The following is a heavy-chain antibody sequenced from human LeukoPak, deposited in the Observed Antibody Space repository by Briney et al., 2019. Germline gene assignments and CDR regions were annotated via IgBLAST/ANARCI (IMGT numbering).Heavy chain of an antibody. CDR1: GGSISSSSYY. Sequence: SETLSLTCTVSGGSISSSSYYWGWIRQPRGKGLEWIGSIYYSGSTYYNPSLKSRVTISVDTSKNQFSLKLSSVTAADTAVHYRATQGGEFDYWGQGTLVTVSS. CDR3: ATQGGEFDY. D-gene: IGHD3-16*01. J-gene: IGHJ4*02. CDR2: IYYSGST. V-gene: IGHV4-39*01.